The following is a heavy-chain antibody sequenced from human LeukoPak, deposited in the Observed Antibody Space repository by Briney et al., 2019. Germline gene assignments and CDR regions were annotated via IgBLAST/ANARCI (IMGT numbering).Heavy chain of an antibody. CDR1: GYTFTSYS. CDR2: VNPSGGST. CDR3: ARRYLYYFDY. Sequence: ASVKVSCKASGYTFTSYSMHWVRQAPGQGLEWMGIVNPSGGSTSFAQKFQGRVTMTRDMSTSTVYMELSSLRSEDTAVYYCARRYLYYFDYWGQGTLVTVSS. J-gene: IGHJ4*02. D-gene: IGHD1-1*01. V-gene: IGHV1-46*01.